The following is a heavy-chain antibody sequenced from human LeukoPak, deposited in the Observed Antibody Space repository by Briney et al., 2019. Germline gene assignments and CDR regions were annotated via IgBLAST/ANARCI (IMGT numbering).Heavy chain of an antibody. D-gene: IGHD1-26*01. CDR3: ARAPGDADY. V-gene: IGHV4-59*01. CDR1: GGSISSYY. CDR2: IYYSGST. J-gene: IGHJ4*02. Sequence: SETLSLTCTVSGGSISSYYWSWIRQPPGKGLEWIGYIYYSGSTNYNPSLKSRVTISVDTSKNQFSLKLSSVTAADTAVYYCARAPGDADYWGQGTLVTVSS.